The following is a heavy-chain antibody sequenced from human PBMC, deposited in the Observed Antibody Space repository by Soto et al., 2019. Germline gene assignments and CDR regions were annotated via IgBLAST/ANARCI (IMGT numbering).Heavy chain of an antibody. D-gene: IGHD3-22*01. V-gene: IGHV5-51*01. J-gene: IGHJ4*02. CDR2: IYPGDSDT. CDR3: ARPGYYYDSSGYYE. CDR1: GYSFTRYW. Sequence: PVESVTISCEVSGYSFTRYWIGSVLQMRGKGLECMGIIYPGDSDTRYSPSFQGQVTIPADKSISTAYLQWSSLKASDTAMYYCARPGYYYDSSGYYEWGQGTMVTVSS.